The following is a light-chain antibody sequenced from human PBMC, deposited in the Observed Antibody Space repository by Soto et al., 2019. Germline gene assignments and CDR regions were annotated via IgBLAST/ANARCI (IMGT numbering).Light chain of an antibody. CDR3: QQYGSSHIT. V-gene: IGKV3-15*01. CDR1: QTVLSN. Sequence: EIVLTQSPATLSVSPGERAALSCRASQTVLSNLAWYQQKPGQAPRLLIYGASTRATGIPARFSGSGSGTEFALTISRLEPEDFAVYYCQQYGSSHITFGQGTRLEIK. CDR2: GAS. J-gene: IGKJ5*01.